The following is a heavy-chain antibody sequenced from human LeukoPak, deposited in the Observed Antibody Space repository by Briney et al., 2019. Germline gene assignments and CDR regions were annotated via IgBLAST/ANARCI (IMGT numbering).Heavy chain of an antibody. Sequence: SVRVSCMASGFTFTISAMQWVRQARGQRLEWIGWIVVGSGNTNYAQKSQERVTITRDMSTSTAYMELSSLRSEDTAVYYCARDGYCSSTSCYTRNWFDPWGQGTLVTVSS. J-gene: IGHJ5*02. CDR1: GFTFTISA. V-gene: IGHV1-58*02. D-gene: IGHD2-2*02. CDR2: IVVGSGNT. CDR3: ARDGYCSSTSCYTRNWFDP.